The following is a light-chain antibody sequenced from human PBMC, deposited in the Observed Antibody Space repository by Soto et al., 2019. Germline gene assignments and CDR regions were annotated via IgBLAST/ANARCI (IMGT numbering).Light chain of an antibody. J-gene: IGLJ1*01. CDR1: SSDVGGSNF. Sequence: QSALTQPASVSASPGQSITISCTGTSSDVGGSNFVSWYQQHPGKPPKLIIYDVATRPSGVSNRFSGSKSGSTASLIISRLQTEDGADYYCVSFTSSTTYVFGSGTKLTVL. CDR2: DVA. CDR3: VSFTSSTTYV. V-gene: IGLV2-14*03.